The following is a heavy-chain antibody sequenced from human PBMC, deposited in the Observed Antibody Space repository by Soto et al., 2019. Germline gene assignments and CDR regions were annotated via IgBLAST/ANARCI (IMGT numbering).Heavy chain of an antibody. V-gene: IGHV3-72*01. Sequence: GGSLRLSCAASGFTFSDHYMDWVRQSPGKGLEWVGRIRKKVNRYTTEYIASVKGRFTISRDDSKNSVYLQMNSLGSEDTAVYYCVRMDGSYYPDYWGQGTLVTVSS. CDR1: GFTFSDHY. CDR3: VRMDGSYYPDY. D-gene: IGHD1-26*01. J-gene: IGHJ4*02. CDR2: IRKKVNRYTT.